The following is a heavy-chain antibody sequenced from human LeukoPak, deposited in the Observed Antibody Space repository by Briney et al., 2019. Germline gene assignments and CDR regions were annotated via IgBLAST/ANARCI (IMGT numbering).Heavy chain of an antibody. CDR2: ISSSGITI. CDR3: ARGRYSGYDYSRDSDY. Sequence: PGGSLRLSCAASGFTFSDYYMSWIRQAPGKGLEWISYISSSGITIYYADSVKGRFTISRDKAGNSLFLQMNSLRVEDTAVYYCARGRYSGYDYSRDSDYWGQGTLVTVSS. CDR1: GFTFSDYY. J-gene: IGHJ4*02. D-gene: IGHD5-12*01. V-gene: IGHV3-11*01.